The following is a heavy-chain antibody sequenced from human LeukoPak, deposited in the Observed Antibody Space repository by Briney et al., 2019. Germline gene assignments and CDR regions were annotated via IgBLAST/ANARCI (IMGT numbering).Heavy chain of an antibody. CDR2: ISYDGSNK. J-gene: IGHJ6*03. CDR1: GFTFSSYA. D-gene: IGHD3-10*01. V-gene: IGHV3-30-3*01. CDR3: ARDGITMVRGVIYYYYYMDV. Sequence: PGGSLRLSCAASGFTFSSYAMHWVRQAPGKGLEWVAVISYDGSNKYYADSVKGRFTISRDNSKNTLYLQMNSLRAEDTAVHYCARDGITMVRGVIYYYYYMDVWGKGTTVTVSS.